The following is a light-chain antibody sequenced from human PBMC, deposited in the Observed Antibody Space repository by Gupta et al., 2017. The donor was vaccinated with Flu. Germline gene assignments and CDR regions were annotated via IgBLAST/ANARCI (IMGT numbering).Light chain of an antibody. CDR2: DAS. V-gene: IGKV3-11*01. Sequence: EIVLTQSPATLSLSTGERATLPCRASQSVSSYLAWYQQQPGQAPRLLIYDASNRATGIPAMFSGSGSGTDIPLTISRLEPEDFAFYYYQQRSNWPCFGEGTKVEIK. CDR1: QSVSSY. CDR3: QQRSNWPC. J-gene: IGKJ4*01.